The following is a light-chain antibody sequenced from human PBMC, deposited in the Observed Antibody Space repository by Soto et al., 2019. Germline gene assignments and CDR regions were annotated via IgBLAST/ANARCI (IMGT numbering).Light chain of an antibody. CDR3: PQLKSYVT. CDR1: QGIRND. V-gene: IGKV1-17*01. CDR2: VST. Sequence: DIQRTQSPSSLFASVRHRVTITCRASQGIRNDLCLYQHQPGTSPKRLIYVSTTLQSGLPSSFSGSASANDFAPTISSLPPEDFATYYCPQLKSYVTVGPVTRLEIK. J-gene: IGKJ5*01.